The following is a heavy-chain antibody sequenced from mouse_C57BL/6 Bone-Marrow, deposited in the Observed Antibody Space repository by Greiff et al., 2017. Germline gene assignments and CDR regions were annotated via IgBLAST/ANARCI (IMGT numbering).Heavy chain of an antibody. V-gene: IGHV1-53*01. CDR3: ARRVYYYGSRWDYFDY. CDR2: INPSNGGT. CDR1: GYSFTSYW. Sequence: VQLQQPGTELVKPGASVKLSCKASGYSFTSYWMHWVKQRPGQGLEWIGNINPSNGGTNYNEKFKSKATLTVDKSSSTAYMQLSSLTSEDSAVYYCARRVYYYGSRWDYFDYWGQGTLVTVSA. J-gene: IGHJ3*01. D-gene: IGHD1-1*01.